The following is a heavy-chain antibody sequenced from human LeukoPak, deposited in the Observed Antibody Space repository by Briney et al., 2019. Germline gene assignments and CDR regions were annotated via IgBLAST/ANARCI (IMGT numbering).Heavy chain of an antibody. V-gene: IGHV1-46*01. D-gene: IGHD2-21*02. CDR1: GYTFSSCY. Sequence: ASVKGSCKTSGYTFSSCYMHWVRQAPGQGLEWMGMINPSAGSTRYAQKFQGRVTMTTDTSTSTVYMELSSLRSEDTAVYYCARGGCGDSAAPFDDWGQGTLVPVSS. J-gene: IGHJ4*02. CDR2: INPSAGST. CDR3: ARGGCGDSAAPFDD.